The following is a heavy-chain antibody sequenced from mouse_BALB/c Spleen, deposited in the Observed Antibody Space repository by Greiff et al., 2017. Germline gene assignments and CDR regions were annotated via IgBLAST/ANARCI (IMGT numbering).Heavy chain of an antibody. J-gene: IGHJ4*01. CDR3: ARDRGNYVAMDY. CDR2: ISSGSSTI. V-gene: IGHV5-17*02. D-gene: IGHD2-1*01. Sequence: EVMLVESGGGLVQPGGSRKLSCAASGFTFSSFGMHWVRQAPEKGLEWVAYISSGSSTIYYADTVKGRFTISRDNPKNTLFLQMTSLRSEDTAMYYCARDRGNYVAMDYWGQGTSVTVSS. CDR1: GFTFSSFG.